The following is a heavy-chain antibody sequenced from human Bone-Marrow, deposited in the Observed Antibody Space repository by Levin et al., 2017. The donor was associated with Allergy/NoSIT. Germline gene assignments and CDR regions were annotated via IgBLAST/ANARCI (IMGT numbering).Heavy chain of an antibody. D-gene: IGHD3-10*01. CDR2: ITASGDMT. Sequence: GGSLRLSCRASGLTFRDYGMSWVRQAPGEALEWVSAITASGDMTYYTDSVRGRFTISSDNSKNTRELQMTSLRAEDAATYYCATHSGSFDLWGQGTLVIVSS. CDR3: ATHSGSFDL. V-gene: IGHV3-23*01. CDR1: GLTFRDYG. J-gene: IGHJ4*02.